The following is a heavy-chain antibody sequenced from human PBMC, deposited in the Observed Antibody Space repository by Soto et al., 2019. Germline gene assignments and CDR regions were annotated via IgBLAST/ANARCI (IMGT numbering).Heavy chain of an antibody. CDR2: IIPIFGTA. CDR3: ARIGCKVPAAPWCGADYYYYYGMDV. V-gene: IGHV1-69*06. CDR1: GGTFSSYA. D-gene: IGHD2-2*01. Sequence: ASVKVSCKASGGTFSSYAISWVRQAPGQGLEWMGGIIPIFGTASYAQKFQGRVTITADKSTSTAYMELSSLRSEDTAVYYCARIGCKVPAAPWCGADYYYYYGMDVWGQGTTVTVSS. J-gene: IGHJ6*02.